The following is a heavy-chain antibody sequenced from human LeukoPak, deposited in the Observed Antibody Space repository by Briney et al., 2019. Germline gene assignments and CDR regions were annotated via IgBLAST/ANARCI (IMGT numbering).Heavy chain of an antibody. J-gene: IGHJ5*02. CDR3: AKVLAGKGLSNWFDP. CDR1: GFTFSSYS. CDR2: ISSSSSTI. V-gene: IGHV3-48*01. Sequence: GGSLRLSCAASGFTFSSYSMNWVRQAPGKGLEWVSYISSSSSTIYYADSVKGRFTISRDNSKNTLYLQMNSLRAEDTAVYYCAKVLAGKGLSNWFDPWGQGTLVTVSS. D-gene: IGHD6-19*01.